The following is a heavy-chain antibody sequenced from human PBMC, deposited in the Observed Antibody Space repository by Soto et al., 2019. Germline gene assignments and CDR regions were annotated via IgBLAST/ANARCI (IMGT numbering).Heavy chain of an antibody. CDR3: ARAVTGTTSGSGY. J-gene: IGHJ4*02. Sequence: GGSLRLSCAASGFTFSSYSMNWVRQAPGKGLEWVSSISSSSRYIYYADSVKGRFTISRDNAKNSLYLQMNSLRAEDTAVYYCARAVTGTTSGSGYWGQGTLVTVSS. V-gene: IGHV3-21*01. CDR2: ISSSSRYI. D-gene: IGHD1-20*01. CDR1: GFTFSSYS.